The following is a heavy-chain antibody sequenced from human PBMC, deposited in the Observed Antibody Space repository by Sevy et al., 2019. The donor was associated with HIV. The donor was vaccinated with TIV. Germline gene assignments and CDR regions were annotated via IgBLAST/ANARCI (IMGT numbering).Heavy chain of an antibody. Sequence: ASVKVSCKASGGTFSSYAISWVRQAPGQGLEWMGGIIPIFGTANYEQKFQGRVTINTDKSASTAYMELSSLRSEDTAVYYCASGYSYAIFDYWGQGTLVTVSS. D-gene: IGHD5-18*01. J-gene: IGHJ4*02. CDR2: IIPIFGTA. V-gene: IGHV1-69*05. CDR1: GGTFSSYA. CDR3: ASGYSYAIFDY.